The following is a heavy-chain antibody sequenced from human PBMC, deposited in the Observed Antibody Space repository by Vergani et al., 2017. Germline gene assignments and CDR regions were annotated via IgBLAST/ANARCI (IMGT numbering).Heavy chain of an antibody. CDR2: IYYSGST. CDR3: ARVRDLAGYFDY. Sequence: QVQLQESGPGLVKPSETLSLTCTVSGGSVSSGSYYWSWIRQPAGKGLEWIGYIYYSGSTNYNPSLKVRVTISVDTSKNQFSLKLSSVTAADTAVYYCARVRDLAGYFDYWGQGTLVTVSS. CDR1: GGSVSSGSYY. V-gene: IGHV4-61*10. J-gene: IGHJ4*02.